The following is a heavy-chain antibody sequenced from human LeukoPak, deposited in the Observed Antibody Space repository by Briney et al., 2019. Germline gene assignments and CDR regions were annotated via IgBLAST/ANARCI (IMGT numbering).Heavy chain of an antibody. V-gene: IGHV4-4*02. J-gene: IGHJ4*02. Sequence: PSETLSLTCAVSGGSISSSNWWSWVRQPPGKGLEWIGEIYHSGSTNYNPSLKSRVTISVDKSKNQFSLKLSSVTAADTAVYYCARIRDWNDPFDYWGQGTLVTVRS. CDR2: IYHSGST. CDR1: GGSISSSNW. CDR3: ARIRDWNDPFDY. D-gene: IGHD1-1*01.